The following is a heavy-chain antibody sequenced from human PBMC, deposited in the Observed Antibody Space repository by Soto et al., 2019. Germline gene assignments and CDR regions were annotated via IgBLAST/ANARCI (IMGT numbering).Heavy chain of an antibody. CDR3: ARPTYYYDSSGPPAY. Sequence: LRLSCAASGLTFRSYWMHWVRQAPGKGPEWVAVISHDGNSQFYTDSVKGRFYISRDNSRNKMFLQMNSLRPEDTAVYYCARPTYYYDSSGPPAYWGQGTLVTVSS. J-gene: IGHJ4*02. D-gene: IGHD3-22*01. CDR1: GLTFRSYW. CDR2: ISHDGNSQ. V-gene: IGHV3-30-3*01.